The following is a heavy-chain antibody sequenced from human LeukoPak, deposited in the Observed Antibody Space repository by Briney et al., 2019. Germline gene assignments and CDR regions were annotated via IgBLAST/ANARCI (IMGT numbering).Heavy chain of an antibody. Sequence: GGSLRLSCAASGFTFSSDEMNWVRQAPGEGLEWVSYSSSSGSTIYYADSVKGRFTIFRDNAKNTLYLQMNSLRAEDTAVYHCAKGQGYSTSGWYFDYWGHGTLVTVSS. J-gene: IGHJ4*01. CDR3: AKGQGYSTSGWYFDY. CDR2: SSSSGSTI. D-gene: IGHD2-2*01. CDR1: GFTFSSDE. V-gene: IGHV3-48*03.